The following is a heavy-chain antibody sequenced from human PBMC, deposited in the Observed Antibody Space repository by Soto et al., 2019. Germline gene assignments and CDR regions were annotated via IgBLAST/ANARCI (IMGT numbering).Heavy chain of an antibody. D-gene: IGHD1-26*01. CDR3: ARSMKGGKNFDY. V-gene: IGHV3-11*05. Sequence: QVELVESGGGLIKPGGSLRLSCAASGFTFSDHYMSWIRQAPGKGLEWLSYISSSNTYTDYADSVKGRFTISRDNARNSLFLQMNSPRADDTAVYYCARSMKGGKNFDYWGQGTLVTVSS. CDR1: GFTFSDHY. CDR2: ISSSNTYT. J-gene: IGHJ4*02.